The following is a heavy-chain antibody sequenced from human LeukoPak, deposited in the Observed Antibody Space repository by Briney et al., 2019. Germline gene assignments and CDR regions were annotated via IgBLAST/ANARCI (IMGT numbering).Heavy chain of an antibody. CDR2: IRQDGSEK. CDR1: GFTFSSYW. D-gene: IGHD3-9*01. Sequence: GGSLRLSCAASGFTFSSYWMSWVRQAPGKGLEWVANIRQDGSEKYYVDSVKGRFTISRDNAKNSLYLQMNSLRAEDTAVYYCARGVLYFDWLLSSYYFDYWGQGTLATVSS. CDR3: ARGVLYFDWLLSSYYFDY. V-gene: IGHV3-7*03. J-gene: IGHJ4*02.